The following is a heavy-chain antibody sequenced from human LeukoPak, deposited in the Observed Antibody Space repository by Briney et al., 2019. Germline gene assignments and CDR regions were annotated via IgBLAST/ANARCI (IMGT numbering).Heavy chain of an antibody. CDR2: IWYDGSNK. J-gene: IGHJ6*02. CDR1: GFTFSSYG. Sequence: GRSLRLSCAASGFTFSSYGMHWVRQAPGKGLEWVAVIWYDGSNKYYADSVKGRFTISRDNSKNTLYLQMNSLRAEDTAVYYCAREYYDFWSGSRYYYYGMDVRGQGTTVTVSS. D-gene: IGHD3-3*01. V-gene: IGHV3-33*01. CDR3: AREYYDFWSGSRYYYYGMDV.